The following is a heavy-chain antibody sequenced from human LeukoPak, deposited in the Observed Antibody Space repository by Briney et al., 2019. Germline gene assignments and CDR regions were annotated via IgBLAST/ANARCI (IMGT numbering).Heavy chain of an antibody. Sequence: GRSLRLSCAVSGLTFSSYAMSWVRQAPGKGLEWVSGISGNGGSTYYADSVKGRFTIYRDNSKNTLYLQMNSLRAEDTALYYCAKDGGSITGTVGRFDYWGQGTLVTVSS. V-gene: IGHV3-23*01. CDR2: ISGNGGST. J-gene: IGHJ4*02. D-gene: IGHD1/OR15-1a*01. CDR1: GLTFSSYA. CDR3: AKDGGSITGTVGRFDY.